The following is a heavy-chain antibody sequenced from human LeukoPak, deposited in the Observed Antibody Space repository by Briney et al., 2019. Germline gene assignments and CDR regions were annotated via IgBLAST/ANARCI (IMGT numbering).Heavy chain of an antibody. CDR3: AKDLQSGPPVG. CDR1: GGSISSYY. J-gene: IGHJ4*02. CDR2: IYYSGST. Sequence: SETLSLTCTVSGGSISSYYWSWIRQPPRKGLEWIGCIYYSGSTSYNPSLKSRVTISVDTSKNQLSLRLSSVTAADTAVYYCAKDLQSGPPVGWGQGTLVTVSS. D-gene: IGHD3-16*01. V-gene: IGHV4-59*01.